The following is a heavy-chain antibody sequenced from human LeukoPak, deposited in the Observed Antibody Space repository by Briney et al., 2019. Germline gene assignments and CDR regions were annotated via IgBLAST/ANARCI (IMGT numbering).Heavy chain of an antibody. Sequence: PGGSLRLSCAASGFTFSSYAMHWVRQAPGKGLEWVAVISYYGSNKYYADSVKGRFTISRDNSKNTLYLQMNSLRAEDTAVYYCARTRYYYDSSGYCFDYWGQGTLVTVSS. CDR3: ARTRYYYDSSGYCFDY. V-gene: IGHV3-30-3*01. CDR2: ISYYGSNK. D-gene: IGHD3-22*01. J-gene: IGHJ4*02. CDR1: GFTFSSYA.